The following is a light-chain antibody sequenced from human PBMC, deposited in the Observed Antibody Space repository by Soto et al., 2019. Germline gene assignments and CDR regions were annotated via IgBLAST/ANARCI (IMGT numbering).Light chain of an antibody. V-gene: IGKV3-20*01. CDR3: QEYDTSPRT. J-gene: IGKJ1*01. CDR2: GAS. Sequence: EVMLTQSPGTLSLSPGERATLSCRASQSVSSNYLAWYQQKSGQAPRLLISGASNRATGIPDRFSGSGSGTYFTLTIRRLEPEDFAVYYCQEYDTSPRTFGHGTKVEFK. CDR1: QSVSSNY.